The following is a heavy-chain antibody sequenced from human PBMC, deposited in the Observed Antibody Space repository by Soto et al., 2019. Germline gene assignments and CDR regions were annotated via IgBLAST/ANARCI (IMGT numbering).Heavy chain of an antibody. CDR2: IYYSGST. J-gene: IGHJ4*01. CDR3: ARHGYSSGWWDY. Sequence: PSETLSLTCTVSGGSISSYYWSWIRQPPGKGLEWIGYIYYSGSTNYNPSLKSRVTISVDTSKNQFSLKLSSVTAADTAVYYCARHGYSSGWWDYWGHGTLVAVSS. CDR1: GGSISSYY. D-gene: IGHD6-19*01. V-gene: IGHV4-59*01.